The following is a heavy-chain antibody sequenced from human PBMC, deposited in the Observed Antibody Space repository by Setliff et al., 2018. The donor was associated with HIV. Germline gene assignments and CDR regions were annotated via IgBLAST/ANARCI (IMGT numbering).Heavy chain of an antibody. CDR1: GFTFSSYA. CDR2: ISFDGSNK. D-gene: IGHD6-19*01. Sequence: GESLKISCAASGFTFSSYAMHWVRQAPGKGLEWVALISFDGSNKYYRDSVKGRFTISRDNSKDTVYVQMNSLRADDTAVYYCARDPDTSGWYGHFDYWGQGTPVTVSS. J-gene: IGHJ4*02. V-gene: IGHV3-30*03. CDR3: ARDPDTSGWYGHFDY.